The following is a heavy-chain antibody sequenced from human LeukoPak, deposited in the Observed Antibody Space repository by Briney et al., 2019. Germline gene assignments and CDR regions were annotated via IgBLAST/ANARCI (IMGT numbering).Heavy chain of an antibody. V-gene: IGHV1-2*02. D-gene: IGHD3-9*01. CDR3: ARSPDILTGENFDY. J-gene: IGHJ4*02. Sequence: GASVRVSCKASGGTLNTYAVSWVRQAPGQGLEWMGWINPNSGVTNYAQKFQGRVTMTRDMSISTAYMELSRLRSDDTAVYYCARSPDILTGENFDYWGQGTLVTVSS. CDR1: GGTLNTYA. CDR2: INPNSGVT.